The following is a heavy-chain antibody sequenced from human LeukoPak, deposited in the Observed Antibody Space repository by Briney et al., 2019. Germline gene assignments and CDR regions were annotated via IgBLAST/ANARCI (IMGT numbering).Heavy chain of an antibody. CDR1: GGSISSGGYY. V-gene: IGHV4-31*03. Sequence: SQTLSLTCTVSGGSISSGGYYWRRIRQHPGKGLEWIGYIYYSGSTYYNPSLKSRVTISVDTSKNQFSLKLSSVTAADTAVYYCASVARGRYCGGGSCSNYWGQGTLVTVSS. D-gene: IGHD2-15*01. CDR2: IYYSGST. CDR3: ASVARGRYCGGGSCSNY. J-gene: IGHJ4*02.